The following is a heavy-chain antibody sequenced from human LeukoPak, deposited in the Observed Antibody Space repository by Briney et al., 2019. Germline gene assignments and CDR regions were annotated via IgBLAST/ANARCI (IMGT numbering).Heavy chain of an antibody. V-gene: IGHV1-2*02. CDR1: GYTFTGYY. CDR3: ARVAPEYSSSPAPHMDV. D-gene: IGHD6-6*01. CDR2: INPNSGGT. J-gene: IGHJ6*03. Sequence: GASVKVSCKASGYTFTGYYMHWVRQAPGQGLEWMGWINPNSGGTNYAQKFQGRVTMTRDTSISTAYMELSRLRSDDTAVYYCARVAPEYSSSPAPHMDVWGKGTTVTVSS.